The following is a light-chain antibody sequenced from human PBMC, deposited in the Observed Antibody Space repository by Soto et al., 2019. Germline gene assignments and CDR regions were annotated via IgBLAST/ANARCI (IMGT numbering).Light chain of an antibody. Sequence: DIQMTQSPSSLSASVGDRVTITCQASQDITNYLNWYQQKPGKAPKLLIYEASSLETGVPSRFSGSGSGTDFTFTISSLQPEDIATYYCQQYDNLPRTFGQGTKVDIK. J-gene: IGKJ1*01. V-gene: IGKV1-33*01. CDR2: EAS. CDR1: QDITNY. CDR3: QQYDNLPRT.